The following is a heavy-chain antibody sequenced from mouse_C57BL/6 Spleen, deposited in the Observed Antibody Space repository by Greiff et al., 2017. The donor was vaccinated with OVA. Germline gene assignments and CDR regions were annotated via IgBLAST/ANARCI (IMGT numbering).Heavy chain of an antibody. CDR3: ARDVNGYSFAY. V-gene: IGHV5-4*01. CDR1: GFTFSSYA. Sequence: EVKLQESGGGLVKPGGSLKLSCAASGFTFSSYAMSWVRQTPEKRLEWVATISDGGSYTYYPDNVKGRFTISRDNAKNNLYLQMSHLKSEDTAMYYCARDVNGYSFAYWGQGTLVTVSA. CDR2: ISDGGSYT. D-gene: IGHD2-3*01. J-gene: IGHJ3*01.